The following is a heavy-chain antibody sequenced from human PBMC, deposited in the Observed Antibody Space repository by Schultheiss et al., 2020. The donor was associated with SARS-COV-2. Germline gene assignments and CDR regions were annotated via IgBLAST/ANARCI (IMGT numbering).Heavy chain of an antibody. D-gene: IGHD3-10*01. CDR3: ARRRITERAFDI. CDR2: IYYSGST. V-gene: IGHV4-30-4*01. CDR1: GGSISSGDYY. Sequence: SETLSLTCTVSGGSISSGDYYWSWIRQPPGKGLEWIGYIYYSGSTYYNPSLKSRVTISVDTSKNQFSLKLSSVTAADTAVYYCARRRITERAFDIWGQGTMVTVSS. J-gene: IGHJ3*02.